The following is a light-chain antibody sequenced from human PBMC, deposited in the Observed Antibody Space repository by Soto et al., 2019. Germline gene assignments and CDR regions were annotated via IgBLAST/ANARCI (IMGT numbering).Light chain of an antibody. CDR3: SSYAGRDIWV. V-gene: IGLV1-44*01. CDR2: SND. CDR1: SSNIGSNA. Sequence: QSVLTQPPSASGTPGQRVTISCSGSSSNIGSNAVNWYQHLPGTAPKLLIYSNDQRPSGVPDRFSGSKSGTSASLAISGLQSEDEADYYCSSYAGRDIWVFGGGTKLTVL. J-gene: IGLJ3*02.